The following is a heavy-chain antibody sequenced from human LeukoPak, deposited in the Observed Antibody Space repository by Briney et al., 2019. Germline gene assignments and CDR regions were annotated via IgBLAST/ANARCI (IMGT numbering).Heavy chain of an antibody. Sequence: PGGSLRLSCAASGFTVSSNYMSWVRQAPGKGLEWVSVIYSGGTTYYADSVKGRFTISRDNSKNTLYLQMNSLRAVDTAVYYCARVTRGYYFDYWGQGTLVTVSS. CDR1: GFTVSSNY. CDR3: ARVTRGYYFDY. D-gene: IGHD3-10*01. J-gene: IGHJ4*02. V-gene: IGHV3-66*01. CDR2: IYSGGTT.